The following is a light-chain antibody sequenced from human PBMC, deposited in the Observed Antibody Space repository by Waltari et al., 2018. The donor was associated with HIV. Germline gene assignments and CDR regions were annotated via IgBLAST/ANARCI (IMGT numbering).Light chain of an antibody. CDR2: RNS. Sequence: QSVLTQPPSASATPGQRITIPCSGWNFNTASTYVYWYQQLPGTAPKVFIYRNSQRPSGVPDRFSGSKSGTSASLIISGLRSGDEADYYCASWDDSLNAFVFGTGTKVTVL. CDR3: ASWDDSLNAFV. J-gene: IGLJ1*01. V-gene: IGLV1-47*01. CDR1: NFNTASTY.